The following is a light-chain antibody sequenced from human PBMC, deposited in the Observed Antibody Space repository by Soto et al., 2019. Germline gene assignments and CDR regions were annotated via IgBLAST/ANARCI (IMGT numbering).Light chain of an antibody. CDR1: SSNIGSNY. CDR2: RNN. CDR3: AAWDDSLSGYV. Sequence: QSVLTQPPSASGTPGQRVTISCSGSSSNIGSNYVYWYQQLPGTAPKLLIYRNNQRPSGVPDRFSGSKSGTSASLAISGLRSEAEADYDCAAWDDSLSGYVFGTGTKVTVL. V-gene: IGLV1-47*01. J-gene: IGLJ1*01.